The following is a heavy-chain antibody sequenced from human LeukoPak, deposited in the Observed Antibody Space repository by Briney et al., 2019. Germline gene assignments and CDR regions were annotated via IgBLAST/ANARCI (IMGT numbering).Heavy chain of an antibody. CDR2: MSPNSGNT. CDR1: GYTFTSYD. J-gene: IGHJ6*02. CDR3: ARVTCSSTSCYGYWNYYYGMDV. V-gene: IGHV1-8*01. Sequence: ASVKVSCKASGYTFTSYDINWVRQATGQGLEWMGWMSPNSGNTGYAQKFQGRVTMTRNTSISTAYMELSSLRSEDTAVYYCARVTCSSTSCYGYWNYYYGMDVWGQGTTVTVSS. D-gene: IGHD2-2*01.